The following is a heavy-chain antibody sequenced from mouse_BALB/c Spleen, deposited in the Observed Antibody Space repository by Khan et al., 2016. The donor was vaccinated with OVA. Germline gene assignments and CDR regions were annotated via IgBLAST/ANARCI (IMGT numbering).Heavy chain of an antibody. CDR1: GFTFSSYA. CDR2: ISSDGSIT. Sequence: EVELVESGGGLVKPGGSLKLSCAASGFTFSSYAMSWIRQTPEKRLEWVATISSDGSITYYPDSVKGRFTISRDNAKNTLYLQMSSLRSEDTAMYYCTRVAWGYFDYWGQGTTLTVSS. V-gene: IGHV5-9-3*01. J-gene: IGHJ2*01. CDR3: TRVAWGYFDY.